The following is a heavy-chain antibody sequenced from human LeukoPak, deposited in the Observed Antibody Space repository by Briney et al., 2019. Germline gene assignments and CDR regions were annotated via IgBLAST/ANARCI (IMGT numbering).Heavy chain of an antibody. CDR3: ARYQFIAVAGIPYYYYYMDV. J-gene: IGHJ6*03. CDR2: IRYDGSNK. D-gene: IGHD6-19*01. V-gene: IGHV3-30*02. Sequence: GSLRLSCAASGFTFSSYGMHWVRQAPGKGLEWVAFIRYDGSNKYYADSVKGRFTISRDNSKNTLYLQMNSLRAEDTAVYYCARYQFIAVAGIPYYYYYMDVWGKGTAVTISS. CDR1: GFTFSSYG.